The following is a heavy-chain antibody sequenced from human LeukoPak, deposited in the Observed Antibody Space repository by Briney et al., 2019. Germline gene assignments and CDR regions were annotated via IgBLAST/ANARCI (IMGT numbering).Heavy chain of an antibody. CDR2: IYSSGNT. CDR3: ARDRGTWNDDGFDY. J-gene: IGHJ4*02. CDR1: GDSISSGSYW. D-gene: IGHD1-1*01. Sequence: PSETLSLTCTVSGDSISSGSYWWSWLRQPAGKGLEWIGRIYSSGNTNYNPSLKSRVTISVDTSKNQFSLKLSSVTAADTAVYYCARDRGTWNDDGFDYWGQGTLVTVSS. V-gene: IGHV4-61*02.